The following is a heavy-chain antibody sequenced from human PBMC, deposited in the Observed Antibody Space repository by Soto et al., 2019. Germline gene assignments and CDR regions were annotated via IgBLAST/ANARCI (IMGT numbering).Heavy chain of an antibody. CDR2: IYYSGST. V-gene: IGHV4-59*01. D-gene: IGHD6-6*01. J-gene: IGHJ5*02. CDR3: ARVRRIAARPNWFDP. CDR1: GGSISSYY. Sequence: SETLSLTCTVSGGSISSYYWSWIRQPPGKGLEWIGYIYYSGSTNYNPSLKSRVTISVDTSKNQFSLKLSSVTAADTAVYYCARVRRIAARPNWFDPWGQGTLVTVSS.